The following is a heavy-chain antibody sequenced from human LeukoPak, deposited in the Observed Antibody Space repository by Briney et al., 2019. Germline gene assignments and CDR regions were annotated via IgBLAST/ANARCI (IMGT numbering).Heavy chain of an antibody. CDR3: ARGYSGYALDY. CDR2: IYYPGIT. V-gene: IGHV4-59*01. CDR1: GGSISTLY. Sequence: SDTLSLTCTVSGGSISTLYWSWIRQPPGKGLEWIGYIYYPGITNYNPSLRSRLTISLDTSKNQFSLKLNSVTAADTAVYYCARGYSGYALDYWGQGTLVTVSS. J-gene: IGHJ4*02. D-gene: IGHD5-12*01.